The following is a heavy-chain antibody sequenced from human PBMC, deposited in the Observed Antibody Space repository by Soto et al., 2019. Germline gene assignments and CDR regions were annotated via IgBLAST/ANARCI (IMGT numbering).Heavy chain of an antibody. J-gene: IGHJ1*01. V-gene: IGHV1-2*02. Sequence: QVQLLQSGAEVKKPGASVKVSYEASGYTFIDYYMHWVPQAPGQGFEWMGRISPKIGGTNYAQKFQGGVTMTGDTSLNTADVDLSSLMSEDTGVYYCARTQVYISDWYNFVLWCQGTLVSVS. CDR2: ISPKIGGT. CDR1: GYTFIDYY. D-gene: IGHD6-19*01. CDR3: ARTQVYISDWYNFVL.